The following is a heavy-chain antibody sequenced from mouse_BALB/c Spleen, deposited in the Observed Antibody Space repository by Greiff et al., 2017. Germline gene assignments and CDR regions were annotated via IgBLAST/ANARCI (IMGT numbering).Heavy chain of an antibody. Sequence: QVQLQQPGAELVRPGASVKLSCKASGYTFTSYWINWVKQRPGQGLEWIGNIYPSDSYTNYNQKFKDKATLTVDKSSSTAYMQLSSPTSEDSAVYYCTRGPFITTVVANFDYWGQGTTRTVSS. V-gene: IGHV1-69*02. CDR2: IYPSDSYT. J-gene: IGHJ2*01. D-gene: IGHD1-1*01. CDR1: GYTFTSYW. CDR3: TRGPFITTVVANFDY.